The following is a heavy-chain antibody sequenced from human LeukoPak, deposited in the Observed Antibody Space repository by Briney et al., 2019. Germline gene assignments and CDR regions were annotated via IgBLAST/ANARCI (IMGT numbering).Heavy chain of an antibody. J-gene: IGHJ4*02. CDR1: GFTFSSYG. Sequence: GGSLRLSCAASGFTFSSYGMHWVRQAPGKGLEWVAVISYDGSNKYYADSVKGRFTISRDNSKNTLYLQMNSLRAEDTAVYYCAKDGSGSYRGGASFDYWGQGTLVTVSS. CDR3: AKDGSGSYRGGASFDY. D-gene: IGHD1-26*01. CDR2: ISYDGSNK. V-gene: IGHV3-30*18.